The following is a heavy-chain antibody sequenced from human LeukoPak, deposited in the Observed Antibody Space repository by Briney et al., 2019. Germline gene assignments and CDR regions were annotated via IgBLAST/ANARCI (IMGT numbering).Heavy chain of an antibody. CDR1: GFTVSSNY. CDR3: ASTKTYCSSTSCYDEYGSTAAGYYYYYGMDV. CDR2: IYRGGST. J-gene: IGHJ6*02. V-gene: IGHV3-66*01. D-gene: IGHD2-2*01. Sequence: GGSLRLSCAASGFTVSSNYMGWVRQAPGKGLEWVSVIYRGGSTYYADSVKGRFTIARDNSKNTLYHQMISLRAEDTAVYYYASTKTYCSSTSCYDEYGSTAAGYYYYYGMDVWGQGTTVTVSS.